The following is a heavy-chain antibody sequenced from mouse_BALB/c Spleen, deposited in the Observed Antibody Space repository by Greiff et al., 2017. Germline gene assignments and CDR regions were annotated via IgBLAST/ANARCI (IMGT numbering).Heavy chain of an antibody. D-gene: IGHD2-14*01. J-gene: IGHJ4*01. CDR1: GYTFTSYW. CDR3: TGAYYRYDDAMDY. CDR2: IYPGNSDT. Sequence: EVHLVESGTVLARPGASVKMSCKASGYTFTSYWMHWVKQRPGQGLEWIGAIYPGNSDTSYNQKFKGKAKLTAVTSTSTAYMELSSLTNEDSAVYYCTGAYYRYDDAMDYWGQGTSVTVSS. V-gene: IGHV1-5*01.